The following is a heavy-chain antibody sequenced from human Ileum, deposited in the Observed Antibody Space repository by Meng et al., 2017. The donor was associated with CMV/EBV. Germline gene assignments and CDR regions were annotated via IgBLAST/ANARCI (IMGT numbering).Heavy chain of an antibody. Sequence: GESLKISCAASGFTVSDNYMSWARQAPGKGLEWVSLIYGGATTYYADSVKGRFSISRDNSKNTVSLQMNSLRAEDTAVYYCARGFYDSRGYTIEGGQG. CDR1: GFTVSDNY. CDR3: ARGFYDSRGYTIE. D-gene: IGHD3-22*01. V-gene: IGHV3-53*01. CDR2: IYGGATT. J-gene: IGHJ4*02.